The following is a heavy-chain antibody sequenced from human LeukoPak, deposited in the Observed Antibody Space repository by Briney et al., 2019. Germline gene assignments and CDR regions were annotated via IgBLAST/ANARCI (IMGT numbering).Heavy chain of an antibody. CDR3: ARDGEQLVLDY. CDR2: IKQDGSEK. CDR1: GFTFSSYW. D-gene: IGHD6-13*01. J-gene: IGHJ4*02. Sequence: QSGGSLRLSCAASGFTFSSYWMSWVRQAPGKGLEWVANIKQDGSEKYYVDSVRGRFTISRDNAKNSLHLQMNSLRAEDTAVYYCARDGEQLVLDYWGQGTLVTVSS. V-gene: IGHV3-7*01.